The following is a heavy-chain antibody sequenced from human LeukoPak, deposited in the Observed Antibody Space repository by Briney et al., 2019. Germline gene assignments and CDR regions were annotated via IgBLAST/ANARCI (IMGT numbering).Heavy chain of an antibody. CDR3: ARDGSDYGADY. J-gene: IGHJ4*02. D-gene: IGHD4-17*01. Sequence: GGSLRLSCAASGFALSSHEMNWIRQAPGKGLEWIAYISSGGTITYYADSVKGRFTISRDNAKNSLYLQMNSLRAEDTAVYYCARDGSDYGADYWGQGTLVTVSS. CDR2: ISSGGTIT. V-gene: IGHV3-48*03. CDR1: GFALSSHE.